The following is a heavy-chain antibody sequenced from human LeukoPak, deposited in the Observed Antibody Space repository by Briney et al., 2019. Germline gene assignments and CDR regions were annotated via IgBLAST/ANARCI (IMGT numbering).Heavy chain of an antibody. V-gene: IGHV1-18*01. CDR1: GYTFTSYG. D-gene: IGHD3-9*01. CDR2: ISAYNGNT. CDR3: ARDPQYYDILTGYYNGAFDI. J-gene: IGHJ3*02. Sequence: GASVKVSCKASGYTFTSYGISWVRQAPGQGLEWMGWISAYNGNTNYAQKLQGRVTMTTDTSTSTANMELRSLRSDDTAVYYCARDPQYYDILTGYYNGAFDIWGQGTMVTVSS.